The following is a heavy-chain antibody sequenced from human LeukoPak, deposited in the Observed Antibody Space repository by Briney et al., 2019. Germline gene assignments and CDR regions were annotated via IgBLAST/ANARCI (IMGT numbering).Heavy chain of an antibody. J-gene: IGHJ4*02. Sequence: GGSLRLSCAASGFTCSSYAMHWVRQAPGKGLEWVAVISYDGSNKYYADSVKGRFTISRDNSKNTLYLQMNSLRAEDTAVYYCAGGIGPFDYWGQGTLVTVSS. CDR2: ISYDGSNK. D-gene: IGHD3/OR15-3a*01. CDR3: AGGIGPFDY. V-gene: IGHV3-30*04. CDR1: GFTCSSYA.